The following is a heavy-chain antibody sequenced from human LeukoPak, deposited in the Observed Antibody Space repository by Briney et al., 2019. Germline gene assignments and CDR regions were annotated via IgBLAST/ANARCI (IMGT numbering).Heavy chain of an antibody. CDR1: GGSISSYY. Sequence: SETLSLTCTVSGGSISSYYWGWIRQPAGKGLEWIGRIYTSGSTNYNPSLKSRVTMSVDTSKNQFSLKLSSVTAADTAVYYCARDGIVGAHNWFDPWGQGTLVTVSS. J-gene: IGHJ5*02. D-gene: IGHD1-26*01. CDR3: ARDGIVGAHNWFDP. V-gene: IGHV4-4*07. CDR2: IYTSGST.